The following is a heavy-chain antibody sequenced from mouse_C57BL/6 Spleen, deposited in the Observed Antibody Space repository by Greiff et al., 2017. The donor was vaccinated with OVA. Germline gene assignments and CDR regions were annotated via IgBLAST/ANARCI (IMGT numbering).Heavy chain of an antibody. CDR1: GFTFSNYW. V-gene: IGHV6-3*01. Sequence: EVKLEESGGGLVQPGGSMKLSCVASGFTFSNYWMNWVRQSPEKGLEWVAQIRLKSDNYATHYAESVKGRFTISRDDSKSSVYLQMNNLRAEDTGIYYCTGPYDYGDYFDYWGQGTTLTVSS. J-gene: IGHJ2*01. CDR2: IRLKSDNYAT. D-gene: IGHD2-4*01. CDR3: TGPYDYGDYFDY.